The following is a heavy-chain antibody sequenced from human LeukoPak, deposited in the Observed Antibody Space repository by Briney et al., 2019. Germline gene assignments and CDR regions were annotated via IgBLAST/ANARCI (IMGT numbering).Heavy chain of an antibody. CDR1: GYSFTSYW. V-gene: IGHV5-10-1*01. CDR2: IDPSDSYT. J-gene: IGHJ5*02. CDR3: ARPTKPGDYGDYGWFDH. Sequence: GSLEISCKGSGYSFTSYWISGVRQMPGKGLEGRGRIDPSDSYTNYSPSFQGHVTISVDKSISTAYLQWSSLKASDTAMYYCARPTKPGDYGDYGWFDHWGQGTLVTVSS. D-gene: IGHD4-17*01.